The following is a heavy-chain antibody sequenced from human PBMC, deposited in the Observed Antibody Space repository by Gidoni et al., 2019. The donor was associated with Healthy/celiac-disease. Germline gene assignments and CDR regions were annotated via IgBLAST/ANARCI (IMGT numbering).Heavy chain of an antibody. CDR3: TTDEPAVDY. V-gene: IGHV3-15*01. CDR2: I. J-gene: IGHJ4*02. Sequence: EVQLVASGGGLVKPGGSLRLSCAASGFTFSNAWMSWVRQAPGKGLEWVGRIKGRFTISRDDSKNTLYLQMNSLKTEDTAVYYCTTDEPAVDYWGQGTLVTVSS. CDR1: GFTFSNAW.